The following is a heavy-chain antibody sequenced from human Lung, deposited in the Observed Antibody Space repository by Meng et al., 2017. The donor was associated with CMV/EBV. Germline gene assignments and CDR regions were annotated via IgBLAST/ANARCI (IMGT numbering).Heavy chain of an antibody. D-gene: IGHD2-2*01. CDR3: ARDRKEYCSSTRCYNGMDV. Sequence: GESXKISCAASGFSFSTYSMNWVRQAPGKGLEWLSYISSGSSTKYYADSVGGRFTVSRDNSKNLLYLQMNSLRVEDTAVYYCARDRKEYCSSTRCYNGMDVWGQGTTVTFSS. CDR1: GFSFSTYS. J-gene: IGHJ6*02. CDR2: ISSGSSTK. V-gene: IGHV3-48*04.